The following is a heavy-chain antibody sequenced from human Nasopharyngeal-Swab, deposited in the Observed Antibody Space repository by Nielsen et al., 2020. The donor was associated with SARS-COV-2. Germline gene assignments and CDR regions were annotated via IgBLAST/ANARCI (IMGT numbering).Heavy chain of an antibody. Sequence: SETLSLTCTVSGGSISSSSYYWGWIRQPPGKGLEWIGSIYYSGSTYHNPSLKSRVTISVDTSENQFSLKLSSVTAADTAVYYCARGASEVVVIVWFDPWGQGTLVTVSS. CDR1: GGSISSSSYY. CDR3: ARGASEVVVIVWFDP. V-gene: IGHV4-39*07. J-gene: IGHJ5*02. D-gene: IGHD3-22*01. CDR2: IYYSGST.